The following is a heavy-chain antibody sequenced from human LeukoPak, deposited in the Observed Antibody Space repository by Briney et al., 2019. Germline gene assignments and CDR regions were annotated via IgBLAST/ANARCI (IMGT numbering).Heavy chain of an antibody. J-gene: IGHJ4*02. CDR2: ISSSSSTI. V-gene: IGHV3-48*02. CDR3: ARHYCSSTSCGFDY. Sequence: PGGSLRLSCAASGFTFSSYSMNWVRQAPGKGLEWVSYISSSSSTIYYADSVKGRFTISRDNAKNSLYLQMNSLRDEDTAVYYCARHYCSSTSCGFDYWGQGTLVTVSS. D-gene: IGHD2-2*01. CDR1: GFTFSSYS.